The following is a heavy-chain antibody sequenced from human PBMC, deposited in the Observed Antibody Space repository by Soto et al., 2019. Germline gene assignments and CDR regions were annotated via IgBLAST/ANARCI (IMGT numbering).Heavy chain of an antibody. J-gene: IGHJ6*03. CDR2: IYSGGST. Sequence: GGSLRLSCAASGFTVSSNYMSWVRQAPGKGLEWVSVIYSGGSTYYADSVKGRFTISRHNFKNTLYLQMNSLRAEDTAVYYCARKSSSSLFYYYMDVWGKGTTVTVSS. D-gene: IGHD6-13*01. V-gene: IGHV3-53*04. CDR1: GFTVSSNY. CDR3: ARKSSSSLFYYYMDV.